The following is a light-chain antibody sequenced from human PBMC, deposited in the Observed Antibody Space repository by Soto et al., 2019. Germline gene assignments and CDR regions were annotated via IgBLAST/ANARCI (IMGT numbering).Light chain of an antibody. V-gene: IGKV1-9*01. CDR1: QGIRDF. CDR3: QQFNVYPLT. J-gene: IGKJ4*01. Sequence: DIQLTQSPSFLSASVGDRVTITCRASQGIRDFLAWYQQKPGKAPKLLIYAASTLQAGVPTGFSGFASGTEFTLTINNLQPADSATYYCQQFNVYPLTFGGGTKVEIK. CDR2: AAS.